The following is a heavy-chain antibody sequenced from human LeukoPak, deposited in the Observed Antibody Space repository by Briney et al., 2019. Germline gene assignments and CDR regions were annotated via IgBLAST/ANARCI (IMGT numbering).Heavy chain of an antibody. Sequence: ASVKVSCKASGYTFTGYYMHWVRQAPGQGLEWMGWINPNSGGTNYAQKFQGRVTMTRDTSISTAYMELSRLRSDDTAVYYCATGPNYYDSPFDYWGQGTLVTVSS. CDR1: GYTFTGYY. D-gene: IGHD3-22*01. CDR3: ATGPNYYDSPFDY. CDR2: INPNSGGT. J-gene: IGHJ4*02. V-gene: IGHV1-2*02.